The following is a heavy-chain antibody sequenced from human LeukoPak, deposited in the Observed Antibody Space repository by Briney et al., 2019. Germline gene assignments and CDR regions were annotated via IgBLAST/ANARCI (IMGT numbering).Heavy chain of an antibody. D-gene: IGHD2-2*01. CDR2: ISSSGDSI. Sequence: PGGSLRLSCAASGFNFRSFEMNWVRQAPGKGLEWVSYISSSGDSIYYADSVKGRFTISRGNAKNSLYLQMNSLRAEDTAVYYCATSYCSSASCTFDYWGQGTLVTVSS. CDR3: ATSYCSSASCTFDY. CDR1: GFNFRSFE. J-gene: IGHJ4*02. V-gene: IGHV3-48*03.